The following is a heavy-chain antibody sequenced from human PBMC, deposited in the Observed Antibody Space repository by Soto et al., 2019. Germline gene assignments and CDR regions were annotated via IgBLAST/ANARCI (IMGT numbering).Heavy chain of an antibody. CDR2: IYYSGST. Sequence: SETLSLTCTVSGGSVSSVSYYWSWIRQPPGKGLEWIGYIYYSGSTNYNPSLKSRVTISVDTSKNQFSLKLSSVTAADTAVYYCARGLYDYVWGSYRYSYFQHWGQGTLVTVSS. D-gene: IGHD3-16*02. V-gene: IGHV4-61*01. CDR1: GGSVSSVSYY. CDR3: ARGLYDYVWGSYRYSYFQH. J-gene: IGHJ1*01.